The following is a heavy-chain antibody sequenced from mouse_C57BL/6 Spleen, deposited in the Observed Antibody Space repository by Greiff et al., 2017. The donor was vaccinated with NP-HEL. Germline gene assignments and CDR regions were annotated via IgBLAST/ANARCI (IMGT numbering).Heavy chain of an antibody. CDR2: IDPSDSYT. D-gene: IGHD1-1*01. V-gene: IGHV1-50*01. J-gene: IGHJ4*01. CDR3: ARSGNYYGSFYAMDY. Sequence: VQLQQPGAELVKPGASVKLSCKASGYTFTSYWMQWVKQRPGQGLEWIGEIDPSDSYTNYNQKFKGKATLTVDTSSSTAYMQLSSLTSEDSAVYYCARSGNYYGSFYAMDYWGQGTSVTVSS. CDR1: GYTFTSYW.